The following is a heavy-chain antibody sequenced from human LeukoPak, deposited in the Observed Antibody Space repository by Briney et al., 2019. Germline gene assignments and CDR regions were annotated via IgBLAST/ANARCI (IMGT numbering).Heavy chain of an antibody. CDR2: ISSSSSYI. Sequence: GGSLRLSCAASGFTFSSYSLNWVRQAPGKGLEWVSSISSSSSYIYYADSVKGRFTISRDNARNSLYLQMNSLRAEDTAVYYCARGRIAAAGYFDYWGQGTLVTVSS. V-gene: IGHV3-21*01. CDR1: GFTFSSYS. D-gene: IGHD6-13*01. CDR3: ARGRIAAAGYFDY. J-gene: IGHJ4*02.